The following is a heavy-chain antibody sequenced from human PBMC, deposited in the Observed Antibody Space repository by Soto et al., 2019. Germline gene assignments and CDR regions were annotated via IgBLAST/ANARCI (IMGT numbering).Heavy chain of an antibody. D-gene: IGHD4-17*01. CDR3: ARDLITVTTSGYYYYGMGV. Sequence: GGSLRLSGAASGFTFSDYYMSWIRQAPAKGLEWVSYISSSSSYTNYADSVKGRFTISRDNAKNSLYLQMNSLRAEDTAVYYCARDLITVTTSGYYYYGMGVWGQGTTVTVS. V-gene: IGHV3-11*06. CDR2: ISSSSSYT. CDR1: GFTFSDYY. J-gene: IGHJ6*02.